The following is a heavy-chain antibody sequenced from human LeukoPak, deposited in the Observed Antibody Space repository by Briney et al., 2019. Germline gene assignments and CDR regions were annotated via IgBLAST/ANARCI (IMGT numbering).Heavy chain of an antibody. Sequence: GGSLGLSCAASGFTFSSYGFHWVRQAPGKGLEWVAVIWYDGSNKYYADSAKGRFTISRDDSKNTLYLQMNSLRAEDTAVYYCARDASLGKFDSWGQGTLVPVSS. CDR2: IWYDGSNK. V-gene: IGHV3-33*01. CDR3: ARDASLGKFDS. J-gene: IGHJ4*02. D-gene: IGHD7-27*01. CDR1: GFTFSSYG.